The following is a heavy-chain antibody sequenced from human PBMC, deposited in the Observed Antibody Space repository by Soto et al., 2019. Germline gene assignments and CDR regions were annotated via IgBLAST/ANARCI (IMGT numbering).Heavy chain of an antibody. V-gene: IGHV4-39*01. CDR1: GGSISSSSYY. J-gene: IGHJ4*02. Sequence: SETLSLTCTVSGGSISSSSYYWGWIRQPPGKGLEWIGSIYYSGSTYYNPSLKSRVTISVDTSKNQFSLKLSSVTAADTAVYYCASISGWYSPYDYWGQGTLVTVSS. CDR3: ASISGWYSPYDY. D-gene: IGHD6-19*01. CDR2: IYYSGST.